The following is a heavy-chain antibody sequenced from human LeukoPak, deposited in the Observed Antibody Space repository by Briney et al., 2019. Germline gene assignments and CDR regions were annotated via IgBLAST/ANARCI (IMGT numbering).Heavy chain of an antibody. D-gene: IGHD4-17*01. V-gene: IGHV1-46*01. CDR2: INPSGGST. CDR1: GYTFTSYY. Sequence: ASVKVSCKASGYTFTSYYMHWVRQAPGQGLEWMGIINPSGGSTSYAQKLQGRVTMTTDTSTSTAYMELRSLRSDDTAVYYCARDSYGDYYYYYYMDVWGKGTTVTVSS. J-gene: IGHJ6*03. CDR3: ARDSYGDYYYYYYMDV.